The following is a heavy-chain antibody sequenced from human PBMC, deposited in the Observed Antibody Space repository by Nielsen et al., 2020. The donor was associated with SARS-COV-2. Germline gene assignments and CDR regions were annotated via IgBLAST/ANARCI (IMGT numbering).Heavy chain of an antibody. D-gene: IGHD3-10*01. V-gene: IGHV3-23*01. CDR2: VSASGGST. Sequence: GGSLRLSCAASGFTFNIYAMPWVRRAPGRGLQWVTGVSASGGSTYYTDSVKGRFSISRDNSKNTLFLQMHSLRVEDTAVYYCAKDGVVRGDALDLWGQGTMVTVSS. CDR3: AKDGVVRGDALDL. CDR1: GFTFNIYA. J-gene: IGHJ3*01.